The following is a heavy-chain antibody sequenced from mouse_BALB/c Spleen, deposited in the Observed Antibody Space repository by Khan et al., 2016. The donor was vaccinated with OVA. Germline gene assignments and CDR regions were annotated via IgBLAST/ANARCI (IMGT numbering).Heavy chain of an antibody. D-gene: IGHD3-3*01. Sequence: EVQLQESGPGLVKPSQSLSLTCTVTGYSITSGYGWNWIRQFPGNKLEWMGYISYSGSTNYNPSLKSRIPITRATSKKQFFLQLNSVTPEDTATXYCARTARIKYWGQGTTLTVSS. CDR1: GYSITSGYG. CDR2: ISYSGST. CDR3: ARTARIKY. J-gene: IGHJ2*01. V-gene: IGHV3-2*02.